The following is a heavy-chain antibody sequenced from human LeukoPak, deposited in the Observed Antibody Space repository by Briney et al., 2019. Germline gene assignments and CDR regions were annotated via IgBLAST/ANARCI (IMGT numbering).Heavy chain of an antibody. D-gene: IGHD6-19*01. V-gene: IGHV4-30-4*01. CDR3: ARLVITPGYSSGHDY. CDR1: GGSVSSGDYY. CDR2: IYYSGST. Sequence: PSETLSLTCTVSGGSVSSGDYYWSWIRQPPGKGLVWTGYIYYSGSTYYNPSLKSRISISVDTSKNQFYLKLSSVTAADTALYYCARLVITPGYSSGHDYWGQGTLVTVSS. J-gene: IGHJ4*02.